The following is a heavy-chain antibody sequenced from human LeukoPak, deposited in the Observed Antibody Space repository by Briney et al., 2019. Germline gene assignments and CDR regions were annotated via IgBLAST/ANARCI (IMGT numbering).Heavy chain of an antibody. CDR2: IYHSGST. D-gene: IGHD3-10*01. Sequence: SETLSLTCTVSGASISNTGYYWGWIRQPPGKGLEWIGNIYHSGSTYYSPSLKSRVTLSVDTSKNQFSLKLSSVTAADTAVYYCARSDYHNSGSHTVFDAFDIWGQGTRVTVSS. J-gene: IGHJ3*02. CDR3: ARSDYHNSGSHTVFDAFDI. CDR1: GASISNTGYY. V-gene: IGHV4-39*01.